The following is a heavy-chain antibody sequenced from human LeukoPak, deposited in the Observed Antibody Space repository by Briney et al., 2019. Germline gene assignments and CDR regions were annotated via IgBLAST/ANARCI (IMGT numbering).Heavy chain of an antibody. V-gene: IGHV4-34*01. CDR1: GGSFSGYY. D-gene: IGHD6-13*01. J-gene: IGHJ4*02. CDR3: ASPWYSSSR. Sequence: SETLSLTRAVYGGSFSGYYWSWIRQPPGKGLEWIGEINHSGSTNYNPSLKSRVTISVDTSKNQFSLKLSSVTAADTAVYYCASPWYSSSRWGQGTLVTVSS. CDR2: INHSGST.